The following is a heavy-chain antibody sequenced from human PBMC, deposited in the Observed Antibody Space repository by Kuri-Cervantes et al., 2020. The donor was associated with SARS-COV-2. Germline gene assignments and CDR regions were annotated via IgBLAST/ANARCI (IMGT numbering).Heavy chain of an antibody. D-gene: IGHD3-16*02. V-gene: IGHV4-34*01. CDR2: ISHSGST. CDR1: GFTFSSYW. CDR3: ARCHYDYVWGSYRRPCYDY. Sequence: GSLRLSCAASGFTFSSYWMSWVRQAPGKGLEWIGEISHSGSTNYNPSLKSRVAISLDTSKHHFSLSLSSVTAADTAVYYCARCHYDYVWGSYRRPCYDYWGQGTLVTVSS. J-gene: IGHJ4*02.